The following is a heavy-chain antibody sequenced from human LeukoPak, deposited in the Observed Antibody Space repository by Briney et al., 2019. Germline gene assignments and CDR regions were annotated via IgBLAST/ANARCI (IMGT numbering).Heavy chain of an antibody. D-gene: IGHD1-1*01. J-gene: IGHJ5*02. Sequence: SETLSLTCAVYGGSFSGYYWSWIRQPPGKGLEWIGEINHSGSTNYNPSLKSRVTISVDTSKNQFSLELSSVTAADTAVYYCAREGTAGTNLNWFDPWGQGTLVTVSS. CDR3: AREGTAGTNLNWFDP. CDR2: INHSGST. V-gene: IGHV4-34*01. CDR1: GGSFSGYY.